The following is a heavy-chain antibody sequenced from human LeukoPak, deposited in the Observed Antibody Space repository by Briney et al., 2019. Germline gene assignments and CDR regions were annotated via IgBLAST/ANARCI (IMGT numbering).Heavy chain of an antibody. CDR3: ARGYGSGSSYYYYGMDV. Sequence: PSETLSLTCAVYGGSLSGYYWSWIRQPPGKGLEWIGEINHSGSTDYNPSLKSRVTISVDTSRNQFSLKVNSVTAADTGVYYCARGYGSGSSYYYYGMDVWGQGTLVTVSS. CDR1: GGSLSGYY. CDR2: INHSGST. J-gene: IGHJ6*02. D-gene: IGHD3-10*01. V-gene: IGHV4-34*01.